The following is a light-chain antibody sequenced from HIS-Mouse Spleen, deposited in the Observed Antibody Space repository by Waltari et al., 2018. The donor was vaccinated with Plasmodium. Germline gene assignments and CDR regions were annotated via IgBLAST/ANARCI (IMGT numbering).Light chain of an antibody. CDR1: QSVSSY. Sequence: EIVLTQSPATLSLSPGERATLSCRASQSVSSYLACYQQKPGQAPRLLIYDASNRATGIPARFSGSGSGTDFTLTISSLEPEDFAVYDGQQRSNWPPLTCGGGTKVEIK. V-gene: IGKV3-11*01. CDR3: QQRSNWPPLT. CDR2: DAS. J-gene: IGKJ4*01.